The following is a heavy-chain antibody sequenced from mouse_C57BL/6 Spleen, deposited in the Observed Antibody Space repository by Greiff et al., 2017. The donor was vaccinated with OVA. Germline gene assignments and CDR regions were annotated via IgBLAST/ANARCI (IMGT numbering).Heavy chain of an antibody. D-gene: IGHD2-12*01. CDR3: AKDYRSFRFAY. Sequence: EVQLVESGGGLVKPGGSLKLSCAASGFTFSDYGMHWVRQAPEKGLEWVAYISSGSSTIYYADTVKGRFTISRDNAKNTLFLQMTSLRAEDTAMCYCAKDYRSFRFAYWGQGTLVTVSA. J-gene: IGHJ3*01. V-gene: IGHV5-17*01. CDR2: ISSGSSTI. CDR1: GFTFSDYG.